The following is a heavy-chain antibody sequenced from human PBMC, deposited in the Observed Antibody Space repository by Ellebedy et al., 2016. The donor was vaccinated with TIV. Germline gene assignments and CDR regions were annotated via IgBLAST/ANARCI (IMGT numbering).Heavy chain of an antibody. V-gene: IGHV3-33*01. Sequence: PGGSLRLSCAASGFTFSTYGMHWVRQAPGKGLEWVAVIWYDGSNKYYADSVKGRFTRDNSKNTLYLQMNSLRDEDTAVYSCARDRVYCGGDCYFSYSYYGMDVWGQGTTVTVSS. D-gene: IGHD2-21*02. CDR3: ARDRVYCGGDCYFSYSYYGMDV. J-gene: IGHJ6*02. CDR2: IWYDGSNK. CDR1: GFTFSTYG.